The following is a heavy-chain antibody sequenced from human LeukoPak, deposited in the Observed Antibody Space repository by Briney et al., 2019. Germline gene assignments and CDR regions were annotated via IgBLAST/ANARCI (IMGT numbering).Heavy chain of an antibody. Sequence: SETLSLTCTVSGGSISSGGYYWSWIRQHPGKGLEWIGYIYYSGSTNYNPSLKSRVTISVDTSKNQFSLKLSSVTAADTAVYYCARVMHYYYGMDVWGQGTTVTVSS. D-gene: IGHD3-16*01. CDR3: ARVMHYYYGMDV. J-gene: IGHJ6*02. CDR2: IYYSGST. CDR1: GGSISSGGYY. V-gene: IGHV4-31*03.